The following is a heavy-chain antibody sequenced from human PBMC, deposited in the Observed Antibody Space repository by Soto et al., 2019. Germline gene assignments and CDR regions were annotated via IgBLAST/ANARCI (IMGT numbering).Heavy chain of an antibody. J-gene: IGHJ6*02. CDR1: GYTFTSYD. CDR3: AKRTSRRLFVYYYYGMDV. CDR2: MNPNSGNT. V-gene: IGHV1-8*01. D-gene: IGHD2-2*01. Sequence: QVQLVQSGAEVKKPGASVKVSCKASGYTFTSYDINWVRQATGQGLEWMGWMNPNSGNTGYAQKFQGRVTMTRNTSLSTAYMELSILRSEDTAVYYCAKRTSRRLFVYYYYGMDVWGQGTTVTVSS.